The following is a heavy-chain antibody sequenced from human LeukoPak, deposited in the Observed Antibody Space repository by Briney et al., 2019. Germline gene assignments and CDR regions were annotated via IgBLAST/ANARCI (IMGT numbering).Heavy chain of an antibody. J-gene: IGHJ4*02. CDR1: GFTFDDYA. CDR2: INWNSGSI. CDR3: AKATSYDILTGYSAYYFDY. D-gene: IGHD3-9*01. Sequence: PGGSLRLSCAASGFTFDDYAMHWVRQAPGKGLEWVSSINWNSGSIAYADSVKGRFTISRDHAKNSLYLQMNSLRAEDTALYYCAKATSYDILTGYSAYYFDYWGQGTLVTVSS. V-gene: IGHV3-9*01.